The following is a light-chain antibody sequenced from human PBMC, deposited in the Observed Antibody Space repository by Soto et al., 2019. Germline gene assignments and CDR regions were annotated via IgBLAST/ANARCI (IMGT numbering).Light chain of an antibody. CDR1: QGIYKY. J-gene: IGKJ1*01. V-gene: IGKV1-27*01. CDR3: QKYNSAPWT. Sequence: DIQLTQSPSSLSASVGDRVTITCRASQGIYKYLAWYQQKPGKVPKALIYGASTLQSGVPARFSGAGSGTNFTLTISSLQPEDVASYYFQKYNSAPWTFAQGTKVEIK. CDR2: GAS.